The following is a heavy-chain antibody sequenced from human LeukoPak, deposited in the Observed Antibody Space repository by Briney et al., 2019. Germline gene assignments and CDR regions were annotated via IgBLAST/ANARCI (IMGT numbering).Heavy chain of an antibody. J-gene: IGHJ4*02. CDR1: GGSFSGYY. Sequence: PSETLSLTCAVYGGSFSGYYWNWIRQPPGKGLEWIGEINHSGSTNYNPSLKSRVTISVDTSKNQFSLKLTSVTAADTAVYYCAFRQWLRGSRHDYWGQGTLVTVSS. D-gene: IGHD3-22*01. CDR3: AFRQWLRGSRHDY. V-gene: IGHV4-34*01. CDR2: INHSGST.